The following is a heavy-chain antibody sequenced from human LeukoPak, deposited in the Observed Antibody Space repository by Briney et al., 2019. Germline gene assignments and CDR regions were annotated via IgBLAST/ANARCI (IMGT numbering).Heavy chain of an antibody. CDR1: GFTVSSNY. CDR2: IYSGGST. Sequence: PGGSLRLSCAASGFTVSSNYMSWVRQATGKGLERVSVIYSGGSTYYADSVKGRFTISRDNSKNTLYLQMNSLRAEDTAVYYCARVDTYSYGYDYWGQGTLVTVSS. V-gene: IGHV3-53*01. J-gene: IGHJ4*02. D-gene: IGHD5-18*01. CDR3: ARVDTYSYGYDY.